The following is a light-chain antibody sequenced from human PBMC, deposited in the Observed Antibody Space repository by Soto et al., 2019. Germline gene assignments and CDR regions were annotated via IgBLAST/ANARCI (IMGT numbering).Light chain of an antibody. Sequence: QSVLTQPPSASGSPGQSVTISCTGTSSDVGGYNYVSWYQQHPGKAPKLMIYEVSKRPSGVPDRFSGSKSGNTASLTVSGFQAEDEADYYCISYAGSNLLYVFGTGTKVTVL. CDR1: SSDVGGYNY. CDR2: EVS. V-gene: IGLV2-8*01. CDR3: ISYAGSNLLYV. J-gene: IGLJ1*01.